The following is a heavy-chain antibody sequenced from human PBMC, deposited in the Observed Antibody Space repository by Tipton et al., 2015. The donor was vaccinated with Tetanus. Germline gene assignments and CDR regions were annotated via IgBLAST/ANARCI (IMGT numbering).Heavy chain of an antibody. CDR1: GYTFTGYY. Sequence: QLVQSGAEVKKPGASVKVSCKASGYTFTGYYMYWVRQAPGQGLEWMGWIDPNSGGTVYAQKLQGRVTMTRDTPISTAYMDLRSLRSDDTAVYYCARDRGDYIYYGMDVWGPGTTVTVS. V-gene: IGHV1-2*02. D-gene: IGHD3-22*01. CDR2: IDPNSGGT. J-gene: IGHJ6*02. CDR3: ARDRGDYIYYGMDV.